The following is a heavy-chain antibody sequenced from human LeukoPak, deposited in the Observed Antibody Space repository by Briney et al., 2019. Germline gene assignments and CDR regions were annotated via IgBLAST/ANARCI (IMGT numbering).Heavy chain of an antibody. CDR1: GGSISSGSSY. V-gene: IGHV4-39*01. Sequence: SETLSLTCTVSGGSISSGSSYWGWIRQPPGKGLEWIGSIYYSGSTYYNPSLKSRVTISVDTSKNQFSLKLSSVTAADTAVYYCARLIGCTSCYDDAFDIWGQGTMVTVSS. J-gene: IGHJ3*02. CDR2: IYYSGST. D-gene: IGHD2-2*01. CDR3: ARLIGCTSCYDDAFDI.